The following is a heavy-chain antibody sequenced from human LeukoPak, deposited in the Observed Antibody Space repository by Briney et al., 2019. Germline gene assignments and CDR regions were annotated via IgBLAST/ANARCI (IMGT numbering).Heavy chain of an antibody. CDR1: GYTFTGYD. D-gene: IGHD3-3*01. CDR2: MNPNSGNT. CDR3: ARGNDFWSGYPTYWFDP. J-gene: IGHJ5*02. Sequence: GASVKVSCKASGYTFTGYDINWVRQATGQGLEWMGWMNPNSGNTGYAQKFQGRVTMTRNTSISTAYMELSSLRSEDTAVYYCARGNDFWSGYPTYWFDPWGQGTLVTVSS. V-gene: IGHV1-8*01.